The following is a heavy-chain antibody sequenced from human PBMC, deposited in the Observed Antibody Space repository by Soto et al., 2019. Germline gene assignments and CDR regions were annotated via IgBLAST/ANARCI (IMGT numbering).Heavy chain of an antibody. CDR2: IKSKTDGGTT. J-gene: IGHJ6*02. CDR1: GFTFSNAW. D-gene: IGHD3-3*01. Sequence: GGSMRLSCAASGFTFSNAWMNWVRQAPGKGLEWVGRIKSKTDGGTTDYAAPVKGRFTISRDDSKNTLYLQMNSLKTEDTAVYYCTTSLDVRFLEWLLDPIGPYYYYGMDVWGQGTTVTVSS. CDR3: TTSLDVRFLEWLLDPIGPYYYYGMDV. V-gene: IGHV3-15*07.